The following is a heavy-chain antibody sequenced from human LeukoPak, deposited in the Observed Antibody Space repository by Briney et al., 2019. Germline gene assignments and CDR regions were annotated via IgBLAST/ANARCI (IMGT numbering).Heavy chain of an antibody. D-gene: IGHD2/OR15-2a*01. J-gene: IGHJ6*02. CDR1: GGSISSYY. V-gene: IGHV4-59*08. Sequence: SETLSLTCTGSGGSISSYYWSWIRQPPGKGLEWIGYIYYSGSTNYNPSLKSRVTISVDTSKNQFSLKLSSVTAADTAVYYCARISDYYGMDVWGQGTTVTVSS. CDR2: IYYSGST. CDR3: ARISDYYGMDV.